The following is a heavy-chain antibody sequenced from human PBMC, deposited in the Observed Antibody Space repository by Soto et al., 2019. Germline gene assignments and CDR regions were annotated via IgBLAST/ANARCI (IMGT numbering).Heavy chain of an antibody. CDR3: AKAHAEQQLPLHSSYFDY. V-gene: IGHV3-23*01. CDR2: ISGSGGST. CDR1: GFTFSSYA. D-gene: IGHD6-13*01. Sequence: EVQLLESGGGLVQPGGSLRLSCAASGFTFSSYAMSWVRQAPGKGLEWVSAISGSGGSTYYADSVKGRFTISRDNSKNPLYLQMNSLRAEDTAVYYCAKAHAEQQLPLHSSYFDYWGQGPLVTVSS. J-gene: IGHJ4*02.